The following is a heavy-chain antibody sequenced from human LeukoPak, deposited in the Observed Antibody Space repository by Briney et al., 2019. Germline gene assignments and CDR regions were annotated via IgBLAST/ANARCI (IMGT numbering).Heavy chain of an antibody. J-gene: IGHJ5*02. CDR3: ARDRSSGSYIGRYNWFDP. D-gene: IGHD1-26*01. CDR2: ISSSGSTI. Sequence: KSGGSLRLSCAASGFTFSDYYMSWIRQAPGKGLEWVSYISSSGSTIYYADSVKGRFTISRDNAKNSLYLQMNSLRAEDTAVYYCARDRSSGSYIGRYNWFDPWGQGTLVTVSS. CDR1: GFTFSDYY. V-gene: IGHV3-11*01.